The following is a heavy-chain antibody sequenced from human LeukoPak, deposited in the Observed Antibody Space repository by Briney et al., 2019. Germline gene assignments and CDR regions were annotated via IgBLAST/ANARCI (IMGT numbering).Heavy chain of an antibody. CDR1: GYTLSDYY. D-gene: IGHD3-16*01. J-gene: IGHJ1*01. Sequence: ASVKVSCKASGYTLSDYYLHWMRQVPGQRPEWMAWINPNNGETKIAQKFQGRVVMTRDTSINTAYMQVSSLRPDDTAVYYCARSQFRTTNSGAWGFRPWGQGTLATVTS. V-gene: IGHV1-2*02. CDR2: INPNNGET. CDR3: ARSQFRTTNSGAWGFRP.